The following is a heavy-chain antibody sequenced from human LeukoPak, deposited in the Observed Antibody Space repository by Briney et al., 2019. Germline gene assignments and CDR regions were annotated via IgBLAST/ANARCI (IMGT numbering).Heavy chain of an antibody. V-gene: IGHV4-59*01. CDR2: IYYSGST. CDR3: AREGYDFWSGHLPLDV. D-gene: IGHD3-3*01. Sequence: SETLSLTCTVSGGSISSYCWSWIRQPPGKGLEWIGYIYYSGSTNYNPSLKSRVTISVDTSKNQFSLKLSSVTAADTAVYYCAREGYDFWSGHLPLDVWGQGTTVTVSS. J-gene: IGHJ6*02. CDR1: GGSISSYC.